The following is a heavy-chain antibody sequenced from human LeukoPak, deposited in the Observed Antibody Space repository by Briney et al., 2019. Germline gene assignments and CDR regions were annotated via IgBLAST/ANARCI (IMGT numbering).Heavy chain of an antibody. V-gene: IGHV1-69*05. D-gene: IGHD3-10*01. CDR2: IIPIFVTQ. J-gene: IGHJ6*03. CDR1: GGTFSSYA. CDR3: ARDQGDYYGSGSYYNDIRGYYYYMDV. Sequence: SVKVSCKASGGTFSSYAISWVRQAPGQGLEWMGGIIPIFVTQTYPRKFQGRVTITTDESTSTAYMELSSLRSEDTAVYYCARDQGDYYGSGSYYNDIRGYYYYMDVWGKGTTVTVSS.